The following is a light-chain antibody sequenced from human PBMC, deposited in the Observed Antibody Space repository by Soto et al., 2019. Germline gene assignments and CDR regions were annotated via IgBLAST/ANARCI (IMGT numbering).Light chain of an antibody. CDR1: QSLTDW. V-gene: IGKV1-39*01. Sequence: DIQVTQSPSTLSASVGDRVTITCRASQSLTDWLAWYQQKPGEVAKLLVYAASSLQSGVPSRFSGSGSGTDFTLTISSLQPEDFATYYCQQSYSTPPWTFGQGTKVDIK. CDR2: AAS. J-gene: IGKJ1*01. CDR3: QQSYSTPPWT.